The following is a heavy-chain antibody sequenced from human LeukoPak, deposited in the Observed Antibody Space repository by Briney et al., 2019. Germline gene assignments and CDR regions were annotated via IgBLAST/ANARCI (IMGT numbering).Heavy chain of an antibody. D-gene: IGHD3-3*02. CDR3: ARLYGTFLEWSPYFDY. J-gene: IGHJ4*02. Sequence: GGSLRLSCAVSGFTVSSNFMSWVRQAPGKGRGGVSVIYSGGSKYYADSVKGRFTIATHNSKNTLYLQMNSLRAADTAVYYCARLYGTFLEWSPYFDYWGQGTLVTVSS. V-gene: IGHV3-53*04. CDR2: IYSGGSK. CDR1: GFTVSSNF.